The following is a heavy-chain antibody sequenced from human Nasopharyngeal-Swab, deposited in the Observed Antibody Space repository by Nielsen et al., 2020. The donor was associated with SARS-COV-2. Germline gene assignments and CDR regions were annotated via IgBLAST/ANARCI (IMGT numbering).Heavy chain of an antibody. V-gene: IGHV4-30-4*08. J-gene: IGHJ4*02. CDR3: VRAVVVIVPATLDY. CDR1: GGSISSGAYY. D-gene: IGHD2/OR15-2a*01. Sequence: SETLSLTCSVSGGSISSGAYYWSWIRQPPGKGLEWVGNIYYSGRTYYNPSLKSRLTVSLDTSKNQFSLKLTSVTAADTAVYYCVRAVVVIVPATLDYWGQGTLVTVSS. CDR2: IYYSGRT.